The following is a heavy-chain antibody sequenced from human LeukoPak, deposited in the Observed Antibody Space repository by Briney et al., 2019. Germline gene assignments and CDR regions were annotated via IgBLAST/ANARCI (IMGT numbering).Heavy chain of an antibody. V-gene: IGHV3-23*01. CDR2: ISGTGGNT. Sequence: LAGGSLRLSCAASRFTFSNFAMSWVRQAPGKGLEWVSAISGTGGNTFYTDSVTGRFTISRDNSKNTLYVQMNSLRAEDTAVYYCAKTGGYYDTSDLYRPDVFDIWGQGTVVTVSS. J-gene: IGHJ3*02. CDR3: AKTGGYYDTSDLYRPDVFDI. CDR1: RFTFSNFA. D-gene: IGHD3-22*01.